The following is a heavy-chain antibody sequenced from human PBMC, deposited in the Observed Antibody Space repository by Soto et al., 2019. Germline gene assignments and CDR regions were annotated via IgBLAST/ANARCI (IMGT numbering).Heavy chain of an antibody. CDR1: GGAVSSGTYY. V-gene: IGHV4-61*01. CDR3: ARGGGHTALFDF. J-gene: IGHJ4*02. D-gene: IGHD5-18*01. Sequence: SETLSLTCTVSGGAVSSGTYYWSWLRQPPGKGLEWSGYIYHSGSANNNPSLKGRGTISLEPAKNHFSLELRSAPIADTAVYYCARGGGHTALFDFWGQGTLVTVSS. CDR2: IYHSGSA.